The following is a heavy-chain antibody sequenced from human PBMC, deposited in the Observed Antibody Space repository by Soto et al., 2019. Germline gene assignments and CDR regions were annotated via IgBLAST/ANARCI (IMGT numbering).Heavy chain of an antibody. J-gene: IGHJ4*02. CDR2: IIPILGIA. D-gene: IGHD3-10*01. V-gene: IGHV1-69*02. Sequence: QVQLVQSGAEVQKPGSSVKVSCKASGGTFSSYTISWVRQAPGQGLEWMGRIIPILGIANYAQKFQGRVTITADKSTSTAYMELSSLRSEDTAGYYCARASYGSGSYSYFDYWGQGTLVTVSS. CDR1: GGTFSSYT. CDR3: ARASYGSGSYSYFDY.